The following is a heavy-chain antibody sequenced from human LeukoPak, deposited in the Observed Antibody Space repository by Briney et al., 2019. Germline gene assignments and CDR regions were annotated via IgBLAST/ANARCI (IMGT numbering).Heavy chain of an antibody. D-gene: IGHD2-2*01. CDR3: ARGYCSSTSCYDSRYYYYYYYMDV. V-gene: IGHV4-39*07. CDR2: IYYSGST. J-gene: IGHJ6*03. CDR1: GYSISSSSDY. Sequence: PSETLSLTCTVSGYSISSSSDYWGWIRQPPGKGLEWIGSIYYSGSTYYNPSLKSRVTISVDTSKNQFSLKLSSVTAADTAVYYCARGYCSSTSCYDSRYYYYYYYMDVWGKGTTVTVSS.